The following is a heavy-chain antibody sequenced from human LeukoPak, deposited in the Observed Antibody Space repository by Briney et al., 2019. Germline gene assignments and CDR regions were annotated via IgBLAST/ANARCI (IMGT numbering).Heavy chain of an antibody. V-gene: IGHV4-59*01. CDR2: IYYSGST. CDR1: GGSISSYY. CDR3: TRSSSHDWYFDL. Sequence: SETLSLTCTVAGGSISSYYWSWIRQPPGKGLEWIGYIYYSGSTNYNPSLKSRVTISVDTSKNQFSLKLSSVTAADTAVYYCTRSSSHDWYFDLWGRGALVTVSS. J-gene: IGHJ2*01.